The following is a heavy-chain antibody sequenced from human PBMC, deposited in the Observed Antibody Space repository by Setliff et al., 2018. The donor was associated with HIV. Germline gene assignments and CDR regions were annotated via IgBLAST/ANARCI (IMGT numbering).Heavy chain of an antibody. J-gene: IGHJ4*02. CDR2: IKEDGSVK. Sequence: PGGSLRLSCAASGFTFSNYWMGWVRQGPGKGLEWVANIKEDGSVKNYVDSARGRFIISRDNAEKSLFLHMSSLRADDSAVYYCVRDRPNWYANSGIFDQWGQGTLVTVSS. D-gene: IGHD2-8*01. CDR3: VRDRPNWYANSGIFDQ. V-gene: IGHV3-7*03. CDR1: GFTFSNYW.